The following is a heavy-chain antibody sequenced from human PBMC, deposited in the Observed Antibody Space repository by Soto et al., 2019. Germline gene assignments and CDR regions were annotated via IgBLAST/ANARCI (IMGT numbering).Heavy chain of an antibody. V-gene: IGHV4-4*02. Sequence: QVQLQESGPGLVKPSGTLSLTCAVSGGSISSSNWWSWVRQPPGKGLEWIGEIYHSGSTNYNPSLKARVTTSVDRSKNQFALKLSSVTAADTAVYYCARGISGGRHFDYWGQGTLVTVSS. CDR1: GGSISSSNW. CDR3: ARGISGGRHFDY. J-gene: IGHJ4*02. D-gene: IGHD2-15*01. CDR2: IYHSGST.